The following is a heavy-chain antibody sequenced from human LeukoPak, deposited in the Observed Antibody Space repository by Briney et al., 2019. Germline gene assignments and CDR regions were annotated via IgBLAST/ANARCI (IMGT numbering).Heavy chain of an antibody. D-gene: IGHD6-13*01. CDR1: GGTFSSYA. J-gene: IGHJ6*02. CDR3: ARVLTAAAGIYYYYGMDV. Sequence: GSSVKVSCRASGGTFSSYAISWVRQAPGQGLEWMGGIIPIFGTANYAQKFQGRVTITADESTSTAYMGLSSLRSEDTAVYYCARVLTAAAGIYYYYGMDVWGQGTTVTVSS. CDR2: IIPIFGTA. V-gene: IGHV1-69*01.